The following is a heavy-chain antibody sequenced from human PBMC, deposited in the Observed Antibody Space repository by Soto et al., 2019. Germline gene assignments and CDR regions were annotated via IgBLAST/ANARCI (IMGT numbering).Heavy chain of an antibody. CDR3: TRPTVTTSY. Sequence: GSLRLSCAASGFTFSGSAMHWVRQASGKGLEWVGRIRSKANSYATAYAASVKGRFTISRDDSKNTAYLQMNSLKTEDTAVYYCTRPTVTTSYWGQGTLVTVSS. V-gene: IGHV3-73*01. D-gene: IGHD4-4*01. CDR1: GFTFSGSA. CDR2: IRSKANSYAT. J-gene: IGHJ4*02.